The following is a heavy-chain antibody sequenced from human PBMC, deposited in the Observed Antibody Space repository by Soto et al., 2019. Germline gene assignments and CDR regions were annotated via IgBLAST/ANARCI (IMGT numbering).Heavy chain of an antibody. J-gene: IGHJ4*02. CDR3: TTGLSNGYYNFDY. Sequence: EMQLVESGGGLVKPGGSLRLSCAASGFTFAAAWMSWVRQAPGRGLEWVGRIKREADGGTTDYAAPVKGRTTISRDESTNKLYLLMNSLKPEDTAVYYCTTGLSNGYYNFDYWGQGTPVTVSS. V-gene: IGHV3-15*01. CDR1: GFTFAAAW. CDR2: IKREADGGTT. D-gene: IGHD3-22*01.